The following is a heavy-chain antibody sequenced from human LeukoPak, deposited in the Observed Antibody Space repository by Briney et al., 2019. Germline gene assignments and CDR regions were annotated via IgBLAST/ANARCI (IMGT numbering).Heavy chain of an antibody. V-gene: IGHV3-53*01. CDR3: ASLTAMVLTYYYGMDV. CDR1: GFTVSSNY. Sequence: GGSLRLSCAASGFTVSSNYMSWVRQAPGKGLEWVSVIYSGGSTYYADSVKGRFTISRDNSKNTLYLQMNSLRAEDTAVYYCASLTAMVLTYYYGMDVWGQGTTVTVSS. CDR2: IYSGGST. D-gene: IGHD5-18*01. J-gene: IGHJ6*02.